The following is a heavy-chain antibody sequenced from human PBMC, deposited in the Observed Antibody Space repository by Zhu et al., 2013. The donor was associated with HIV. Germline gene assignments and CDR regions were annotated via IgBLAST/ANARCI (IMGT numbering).Heavy chain of an antibody. Sequence: QVQLVQSGPEVKKPGASVTVSCKASGYTFTTYGISWVRQVPGQGLEWMGWISTYNGKTTSVQKLQDRLTMTTDTSTSTAYMDLRSLRSDDTAVYYCARDPTIFGVVNNHLDFWGQGILVTVSS. D-gene: IGHD3-3*01. J-gene: IGHJ4*02. CDR1: GYTFTTYG. CDR3: ARDPTIFGVVNNHLDF. CDR2: ISTYNGKT. V-gene: IGHV1-18*01.